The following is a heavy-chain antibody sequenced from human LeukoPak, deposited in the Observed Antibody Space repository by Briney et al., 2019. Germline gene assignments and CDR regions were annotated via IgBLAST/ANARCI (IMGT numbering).Heavy chain of an antibody. CDR1: GFTFSDVW. J-gene: IGHJ4*02. CDR3: NTDGVPHGYKNGHDY. D-gene: IGHD5-18*01. CDR2: IKSKNEGETT. V-gene: IGHV3-15*01. Sequence: PGGSLRLSCAASGFTFSDVWMSWVRQAPGKGLEWVAYIKSKNEGETTDYAAPVKGRFASSRDGSNTSLYLQMDSRKTEDTAIYYCNTDGVPHGYKNGHDYWGQGALVTVSS.